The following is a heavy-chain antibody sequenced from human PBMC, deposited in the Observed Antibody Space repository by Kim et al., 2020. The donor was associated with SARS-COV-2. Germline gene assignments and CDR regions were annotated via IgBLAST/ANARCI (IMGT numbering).Heavy chain of an antibody. J-gene: IGHJ4*02. CDR3: VRPGINAADY. CDR2: HI. Sequence: HIRYSPSFHGQVTISADTSISTAYLQWSSLQASDTAMYFCVRPGINAADYWGQGTLVTVSS. D-gene: IGHD3-16*01. V-gene: IGHV5-51*01.